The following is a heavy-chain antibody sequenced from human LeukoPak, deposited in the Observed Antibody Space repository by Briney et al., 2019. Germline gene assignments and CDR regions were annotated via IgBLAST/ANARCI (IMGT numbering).Heavy chain of an antibody. D-gene: IGHD3-22*01. V-gene: IGHV1-69*13. Sequence: SVKVSCTASGGTFSSYAISWVRQAPGQGLEWMGGIIPIFGTANYAQKFQGRVTITADESTSTAYMELSSLRSEDTAVYYCARDLRSSGYYWLTTFDIWGQGTMVTVSS. CDR2: IIPIFGTA. CDR3: ARDLRSSGYYWLTTFDI. CDR1: GGTFSSYA. J-gene: IGHJ3*02.